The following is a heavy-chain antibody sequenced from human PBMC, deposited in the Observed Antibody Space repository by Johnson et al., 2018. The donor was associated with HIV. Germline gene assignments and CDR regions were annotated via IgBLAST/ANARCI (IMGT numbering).Heavy chain of an antibody. J-gene: IGHJ3*02. CDR2: INQDGSEQ. CDR1: GFTFSSYW. V-gene: IGHV3-7*02. Sequence: EVQLVESGGGLVQPGGSLRLSCAASGFTFSSYWMSWVRQAPGKGLEWVANINQDGSEQYYVDSVKGRFTISRDNSKNTLYLQMNSLRAEDTAVYYCARGRRIQLWLLADAFDIWGQGTMVTVSS. D-gene: IGHD5-18*01. CDR3: ARGRRIQLWLLADAFDI.